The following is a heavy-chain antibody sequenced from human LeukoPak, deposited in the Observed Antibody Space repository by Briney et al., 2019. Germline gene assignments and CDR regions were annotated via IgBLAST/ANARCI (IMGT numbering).Heavy chain of an antibody. CDR2: INSDGSST. V-gene: IGHV3-74*01. CDR3: ARGAWRGEWEPNPTLFDY. CDR1: RFTFSSYW. J-gene: IGHJ4*02. Sequence: PGGSLRLSCAASRFTFSSYWMHWVRQAPGKGLVWVSRINSDGSSTSYADSVKGRFTISRDNAKNTLYLQMNSLRAEDTAVYYCARGAWRGEWEPNPTLFDYWGQGTLVTVSS. D-gene: IGHD1-26*01.